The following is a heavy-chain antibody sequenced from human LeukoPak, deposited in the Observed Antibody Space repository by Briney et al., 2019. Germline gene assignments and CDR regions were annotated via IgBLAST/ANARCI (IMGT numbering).Heavy chain of an antibody. CDR3: AKDPYSSDPYNWFDP. D-gene: IGHD3-22*01. Sequence: PEALLRPCSAAAGFTISSCGMSGVRQAPGKRLQWVTGIIGSGDSTDYADSVKGRFTISRDNSKNTLYLQMNRLRAEDTAVYYCAKDPYSSDPYNWFDPWGQGTLVTVSS. CDR1: GFTISSCG. J-gene: IGHJ5*02. CDR2: IIGSGDST. V-gene: IGHV3-23*01.